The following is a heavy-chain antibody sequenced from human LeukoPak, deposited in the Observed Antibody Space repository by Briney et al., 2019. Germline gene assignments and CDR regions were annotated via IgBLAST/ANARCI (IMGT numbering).Heavy chain of an antibody. CDR2: ISGSGGST. Sequence: PGGSLRLSCAASGFTFSSYGMSWVRQAPGKGLEWVSAISGSGGSTYCADSVKGRFTISRDNAKNSLYLQMNSLRAEDTAVYYCAREAKGYYFDYWGQGTLVTVSS. CDR1: GFTFSSYG. V-gene: IGHV3-23*01. J-gene: IGHJ4*02. CDR3: AREAKGYYFDY.